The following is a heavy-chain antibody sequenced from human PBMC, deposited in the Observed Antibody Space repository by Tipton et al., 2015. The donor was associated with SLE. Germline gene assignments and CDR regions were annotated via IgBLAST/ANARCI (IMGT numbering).Heavy chain of an antibody. J-gene: IGHJ6*03. Sequence: TLSLTCAVYGGSFSGYYWSWIRQPPGKGLEWIGEINHSGSTNYNPSLKSRVTISVDTSKNKFSLKLSSVTAADTAVYYCVRDDGAGPYYYMDVWGKGTTVTVSS. CDR3: VRDDGAGPYYYMDV. CDR2: INHSGST. V-gene: IGHV4-34*01. D-gene: IGHD1-26*01. CDR1: GGSFSGYY.